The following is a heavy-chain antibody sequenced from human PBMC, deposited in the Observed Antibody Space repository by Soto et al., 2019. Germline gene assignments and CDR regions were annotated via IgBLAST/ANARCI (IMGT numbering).Heavy chain of an antibody. CDR1: GYTFTSYW. V-gene: IGHV5-51*01. CDR2: IYPGDPDT. D-gene: IGHD6-19*01. CDR3: ARQDGSALYYFDY. Sequence: PGESLKISWNGSGYTFTSYWIAWVRQMPGKGLEWMGIIYPGDPDTRYSPSFQGQVSISADKSISTAYLQWSSLKASDTAMYYCARQDGSALYYFDYWGQGTLVIVSS. J-gene: IGHJ4*02.